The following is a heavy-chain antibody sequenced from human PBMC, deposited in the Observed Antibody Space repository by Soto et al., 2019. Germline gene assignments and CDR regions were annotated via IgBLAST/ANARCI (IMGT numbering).Heavy chain of an antibody. CDR2: GYHGGNT. D-gene: IGHD5-18*01. CDR1: GGSIRSNSYY. CDR3: ARHLSGYGYLYFEY. J-gene: IGHJ4*02. Sequence: PSETLSLTCTVSGGSIRSNSYYWAWIRQPPGKGLEWIGSGYHGGNTYYNPSHKSRVTISVDTSTNQFSLKLNSVTAADTAVYYCARHLSGYGYLYFEYWGQGILVTVSS. V-gene: IGHV4-39*01.